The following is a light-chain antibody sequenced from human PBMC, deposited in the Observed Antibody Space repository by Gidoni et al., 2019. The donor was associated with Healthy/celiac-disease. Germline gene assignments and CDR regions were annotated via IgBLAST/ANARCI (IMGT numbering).Light chain of an antibody. V-gene: IGKV1-5*03. Sequence: DIQMTQSPSTLSASVGDRVTITCRASQSISSWLAWYQQKPGKAPKLLIYKASSLESGVPSRFSGSGSGTEFTLTISSLQPDDFATYYCQQYNSYSFFXGXTKVEIK. J-gene: IGKJ4*01. CDR1: QSISSW. CDR2: KAS. CDR3: QQYNSYSF.